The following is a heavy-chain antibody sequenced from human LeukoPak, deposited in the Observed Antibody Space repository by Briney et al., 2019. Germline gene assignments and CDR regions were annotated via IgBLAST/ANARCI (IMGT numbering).Heavy chain of an antibody. CDR2: IRSKANSYAT. Sequence: GGSLRLSCAASGFTFSGSAMHWVRQASGKGLEWVGRIRSKANSYATAYAASVKGRFTISRDDSKNTAYLQMNSLRAEDTAVYYCAKDDKIAARPCAFDIWGQGTMVTVSS. CDR3: AKDDKIAARPCAFDI. CDR1: GFTFSGSA. J-gene: IGHJ3*02. D-gene: IGHD6-6*01. V-gene: IGHV3-73*01.